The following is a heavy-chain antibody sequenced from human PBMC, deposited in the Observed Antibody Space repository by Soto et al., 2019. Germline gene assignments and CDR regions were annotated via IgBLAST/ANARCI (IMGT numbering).Heavy chain of an antibody. D-gene: IGHD2-15*01. V-gene: IGHV4-31*03. CDR3: ARDRDCSGGSCYDNDAFDS. CDR2: IYYSGST. Sequence: SETLSLTCTVSGGSISSGGYYWSWIRQHPGKGLEWIGYIYYSGSTYYNPSLKSRVTISVDTSKNQFSLKLSSVTAADTAVYYCARDRDCSGGSCYDNDAFDSWGQGTMVTVSS. J-gene: IGHJ3*02. CDR1: GGSISSGGYY.